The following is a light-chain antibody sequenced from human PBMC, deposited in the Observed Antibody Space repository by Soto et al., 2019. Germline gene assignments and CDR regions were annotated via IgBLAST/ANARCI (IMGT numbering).Light chain of an antibody. CDR3: QQCGSSPRT. V-gene: IGKV3-20*01. Sequence: EIVLTQSPGTLSLSPGERATLSCRASQSVSSSYLAWYQQKPGQAPRLLIYGASFSATGIPDRFSGSGSGTDFTITISRLEPEDFAVYYCQQCGSSPRTFGQGTKVYIK. J-gene: IGKJ1*01. CDR2: GAS. CDR1: QSVSSSY.